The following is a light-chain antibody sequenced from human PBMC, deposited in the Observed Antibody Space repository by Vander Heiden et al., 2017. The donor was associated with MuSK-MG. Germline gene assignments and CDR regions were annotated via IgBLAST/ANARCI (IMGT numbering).Light chain of an antibody. V-gene: IGKV3-20*01. CDR1: QNITLTY. J-gene: IGKJ5*01. Sequence: EIVLTQSPGTLSLSPGERATLSCRASQNITLTYLAWYQQKPGQAPRLLIYDASSRATGIPDRVSGSGSGTDFTLTISRLEPEDFAVYYCQPDGSSPITFGQGTRLEIK. CDR2: DAS. CDR3: QPDGSSPIT.